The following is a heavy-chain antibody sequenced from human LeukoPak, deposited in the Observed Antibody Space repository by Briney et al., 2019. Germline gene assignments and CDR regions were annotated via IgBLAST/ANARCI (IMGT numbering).Heavy chain of an antibody. CDR2: MNPNSGNT. D-gene: IGHD3-10*01. CDR1: GYTFTTYD. J-gene: IGHJ4*02. CDR3: ARELPRSNSFNY. V-gene: IGHV1-8*01. Sequence: ASVKVSCKASGYTFTTYDINWVRQAPGQGLEWMGWMNPNSGNTDYAQKFQGRGTMTRNTSISTAYMELSSLRSEDTALYYCARELPRSNSFNYWGQGTLVTVSS.